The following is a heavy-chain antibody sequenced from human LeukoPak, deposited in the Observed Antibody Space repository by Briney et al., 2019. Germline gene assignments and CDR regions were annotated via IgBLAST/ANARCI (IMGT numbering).Heavy chain of an antibody. CDR3: ARDKAGTTPYYYYSMDV. D-gene: IGHD1-14*01. CDR2: ISSSSSYI. Sequence: GGSLRLSCAASGFTFSSYSMNLVRQAPGKGLEWVSSISSSSSYIYYADSVKGRFTISRDNAKNSLYLQMNSLRAEDVAVYYCARDKAGTTPYYYYSMDVWGKGTTVTVSS. V-gene: IGHV3-21*01. CDR1: GFTFSSYS. J-gene: IGHJ6*03.